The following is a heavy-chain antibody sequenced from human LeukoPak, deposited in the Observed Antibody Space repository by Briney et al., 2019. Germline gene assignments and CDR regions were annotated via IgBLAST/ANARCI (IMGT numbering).Heavy chain of an antibody. CDR2: IYYSGST. D-gene: IGHD3-22*01. V-gene: IGHV4-59*01. CDR3: ARDRRSDDSSDGRHYYYYMDV. Sequence: SETLSLTCTVSGGSISSYYWSWIRQPPGKGLEWIGYIYYSGSTNYNPSLKSRVTISVDTSKNQFSLKLSSVTAADTAVYYCARDRRSDDSSDGRHYYYYMDVWGKGTTVTVSS. J-gene: IGHJ6*03. CDR1: GGSISSYY.